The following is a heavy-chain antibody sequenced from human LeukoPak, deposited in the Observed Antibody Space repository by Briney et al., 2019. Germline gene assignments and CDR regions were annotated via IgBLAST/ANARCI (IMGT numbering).Heavy chain of an antibody. J-gene: IGHJ4*02. D-gene: IGHD3-22*01. CDR2: IYYSGST. CDR1: GGSISSNNYY. Sequence: SETLSLTCTVSGGSISSNNYYWAWIRQPPGRGLEWIGSIYYSGSTYYNPSLKSRVTISVDTSKNQFSLKLSSVTAADTAVYYCARGPYYYDSSGYSFSLDYWGQGTLVTVSS. CDR3: ARGPYYYDSSGYSFSLDY. V-gene: IGHV4-39*01.